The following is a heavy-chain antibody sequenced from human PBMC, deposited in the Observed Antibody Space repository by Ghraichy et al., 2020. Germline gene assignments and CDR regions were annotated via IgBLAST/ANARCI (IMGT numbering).Heavy chain of an antibody. J-gene: IGHJ4*02. V-gene: IGHV1-2*02. CDR3: ARPSVNYCTNGVCSYHLDY. CDR2: INPNSGGT. CDR1: GYTFTGYF. Sequence: ASVKVSCKASGYTFTGYFIHWVRQAPGQGLEWMGWINPNSGGTDYAQKFQGRVTMTRDTSISTAYMEVSRLRSDDTAVYYCARPSVNYCTNGVCSYHLDYWGQGTLVTVSS. D-gene: IGHD2-8*01.